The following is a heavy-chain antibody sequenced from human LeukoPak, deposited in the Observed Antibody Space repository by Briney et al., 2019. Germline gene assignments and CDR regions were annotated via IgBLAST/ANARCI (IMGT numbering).Heavy chain of an antibody. D-gene: IGHD3-10*01. J-gene: IGHJ4*02. V-gene: IGHV3-7*03. CDR1: GFSFGRHW. Sequence: GGSLRLSCAASGFSFGRHWMSWVRQAPGKGLEWVANIKQDGSEKYYVDSVKGRFTISRDNAKNSLYLQMNSLRAEDTAVYYCARVPVNVLLWFGELSGYYFDYWGQGTLVTVSS. CDR2: IKQDGSEK. CDR3: ARVPVNVLLWFGELSGYYFDY.